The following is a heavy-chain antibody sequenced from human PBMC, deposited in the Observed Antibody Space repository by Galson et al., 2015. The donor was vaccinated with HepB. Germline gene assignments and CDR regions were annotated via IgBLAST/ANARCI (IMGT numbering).Heavy chain of an antibody. D-gene: IGHD1-26*01. CDR3: ARYEIVGAYYYYYGMDV. CDR2: FDPEDGET. J-gene: IGHJ6*02. Sequence: SVKVSCKVSGYTLTELSMHWVRQAPGKGLEWMGGFDPEDGETIYAQKFQGRVTMTEDTSTDTAYMELSSLRSEDTAVYYCARYEIVGAYYYYYGMDVWGQGTTVTVSS. V-gene: IGHV1-24*01. CDR1: GYTLTELS.